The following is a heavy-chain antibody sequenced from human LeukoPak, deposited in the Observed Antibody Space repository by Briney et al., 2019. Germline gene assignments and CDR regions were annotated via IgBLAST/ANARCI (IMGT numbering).Heavy chain of an antibody. CDR1: GFTFSNYA. V-gene: IGHV3-23*01. J-gene: IGHJ5*02. CDR3: AKDLWFGELLNWFDP. D-gene: IGHD3-10*01. CDR2: ISGNGGRT. Sequence: QAGGSLRLSCAASGFTFSNYAMAWVRQAPGKGLEWVSAISGNGGRTYSADSVQGRFTISRDNSKNTVYLQMDNLRAEDSAMYYCAKDLWFGELLNWFDPWGQGTLVTVSS.